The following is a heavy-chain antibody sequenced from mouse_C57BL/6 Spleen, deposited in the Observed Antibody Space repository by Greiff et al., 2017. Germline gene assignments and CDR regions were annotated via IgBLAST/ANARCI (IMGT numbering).Heavy chain of an antibody. CDR2: IDPSDSYT. J-gene: IGHJ2*01. D-gene: IGHD1-2*01. Sequence: VQLQQPGAELVMPGASVKLSCKASGYTFTSYWMHWVKQRPGQGLEWIGEIDPSDSYTNYNQKFKGKSTLTVDKSSSTAYMQLSSLTSEDSAVYYCARGSYYGLDYWGQGTTLTVSS. CDR1: GYTFTSYW. V-gene: IGHV1-69*01. CDR3: ARGSYYGLDY.